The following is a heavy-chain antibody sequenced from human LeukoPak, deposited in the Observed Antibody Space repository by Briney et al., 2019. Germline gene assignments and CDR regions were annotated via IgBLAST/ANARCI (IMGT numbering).Heavy chain of an antibody. J-gene: IGHJ3*02. V-gene: IGHV1-69*05. CDR2: IIPIFGTA. CDR3: ARDSHRAQDAFDM. Sequence: GASVKVSCKASGGTFSSYAISWVRQAPGQGLEWMGGIIPIFGTANYAQKVQGRVTMTTDTSTSTAYMELRSLRSDDTAVYYCARDSHRAQDAFDMWGQGTMVTVSS. CDR1: GGTFSSYA.